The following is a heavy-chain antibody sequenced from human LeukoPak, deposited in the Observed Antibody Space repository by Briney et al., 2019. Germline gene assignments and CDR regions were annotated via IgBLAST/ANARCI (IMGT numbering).Heavy chain of an antibody. CDR2: IYPGDSDT. Sequence: LXXSCKVSGXXXXXSXIGWXRXMXGXXLEWMGVIYPGDSDTRYSPYFQGQVTMSADKSNNTAYLQWSSLKASDTAMYYCARRDRYSGYDWGQGTLVTVSS. V-gene: IGHV5-51*01. J-gene: IGHJ4*02. D-gene: IGHD5-12*01. CDR3: ARRDRYSGYD. CDR1: GXXXXXSX.